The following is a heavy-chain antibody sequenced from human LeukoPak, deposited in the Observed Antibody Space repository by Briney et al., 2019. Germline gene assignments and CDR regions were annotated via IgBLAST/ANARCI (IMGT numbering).Heavy chain of an antibody. CDR3: ARSLGLIAYPFDY. CDR2: INPSGGST. Sequence: ASVKVSCKASGYAFTSYYMHWVRQAPGQGLEWMGIINPSGGSTSYAQKFQGRVTMTRDMSTSTVYMELSSLRSEDTAVYYCARSLGLIAYPFDYWGQGTLVTVSS. D-gene: IGHD2-21*01. J-gene: IGHJ4*02. CDR1: GYAFTSYY. V-gene: IGHV1-46*01.